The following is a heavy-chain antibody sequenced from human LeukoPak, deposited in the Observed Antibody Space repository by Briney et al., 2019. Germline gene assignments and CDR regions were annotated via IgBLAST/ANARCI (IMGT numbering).Heavy chain of an antibody. Sequence: SETLSLTCTVSGGSISSSSYYRGWLRQPPGKGLEWIGSIYYSGSTYYNPSLKSRVTISVDTSKNQFSLKLSSVTAADTAVYYCASPAVAGHDYWGQGTLVTVSS. V-gene: IGHV4-39*01. J-gene: IGHJ4*02. CDR2: IYYSGST. D-gene: IGHD6-19*01. CDR1: GGSISSSSYY. CDR3: ASPAVAGHDY.